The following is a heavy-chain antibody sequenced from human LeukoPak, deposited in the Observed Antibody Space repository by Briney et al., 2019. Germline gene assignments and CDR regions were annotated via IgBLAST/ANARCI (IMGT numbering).Heavy chain of an antibody. J-gene: IGHJ6*03. CDR3: ATRILTGLADYYYYMDV. Sequence: ASVKVSCKASGYTFTSYGISWVRQAPGQGLEWMGWISAYNGNTNYAQKLQGRVTMTTDTSTSTAYMELSSLRSEDTAVYYCATRILTGLADYYYYMDVWGKGTTVTVSS. D-gene: IGHD3-9*01. CDR2: ISAYNGNT. V-gene: IGHV1-18*01. CDR1: GYTFTSYG.